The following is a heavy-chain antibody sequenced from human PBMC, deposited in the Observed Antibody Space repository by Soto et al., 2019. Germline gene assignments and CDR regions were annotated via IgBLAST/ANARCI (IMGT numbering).Heavy chain of an antibody. V-gene: IGHV1-69*13. CDR3: AASYYYDSSGSYDWFDP. J-gene: IGHJ5*02. Sequence: ASVKVSCKASGGTFSSYAISWVRQAPGQGLEWMGGIIPILGTANYAQKFQGRVTITADESTSTAYMELSSLRSEDTAVYYCAASYYYDSSGSYDWFDPWGQGTLVTVSS. D-gene: IGHD3-22*01. CDR2: IIPILGTA. CDR1: GGTFSSYA.